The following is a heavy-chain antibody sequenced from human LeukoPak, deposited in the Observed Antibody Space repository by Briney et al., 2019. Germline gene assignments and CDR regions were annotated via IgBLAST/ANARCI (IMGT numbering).Heavy chain of an antibody. CDR1: GFTFSSYS. D-gene: IGHD6-19*01. CDR2: IKQDGSEE. V-gene: IGHV3-7*01. J-gene: IGHJ4*02. CDR3: ARLSTAVAGNDY. Sequence: GGSLRLSCAASGFTFSSYSMNWVRQAPGKGLEWVANIKQDGSEEYYVDSVKGRFTVSRDNAKNSLYLQMNSLRAEDTAVYYCARLSTAVAGNDYWGQGTLVTVSS.